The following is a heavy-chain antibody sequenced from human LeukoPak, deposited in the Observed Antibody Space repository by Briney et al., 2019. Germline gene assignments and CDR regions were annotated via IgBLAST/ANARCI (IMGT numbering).Heavy chain of an antibody. CDR3: ARGRDGYNYRFFDY. CDR2: IYYSGST. Sequence: KPSETLSLTCTVSGGSISSYHWSWIRQPPGKGLEWIGYIYYSGSTYYNPSLKSRVTISVDTSTNQFSLKLRSVTAADTAVYYCARGRDGYNYRFFDYWGQGTLVTVSS. J-gene: IGHJ4*02. CDR1: GGSISSYH. D-gene: IGHD5-24*01. V-gene: IGHV4-59*01.